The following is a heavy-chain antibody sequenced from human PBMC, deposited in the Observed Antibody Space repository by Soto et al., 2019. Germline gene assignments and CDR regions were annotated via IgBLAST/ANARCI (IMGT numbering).Heavy chain of an antibody. D-gene: IGHD5-18*01. V-gene: IGHV4-59*01. J-gene: IGHJ4*02. Sequence: PSEALSLTYNVSGGSISSYYWSWIRQPPGKGLEWIGYIYYSGSTNYNPSLKSRVTISVDTSKNQFSLKLSSVTAADTAVYYCARERRGYSYGSYYFDYWGQGTLVTVSS. CDR1: GGSISSYY. CDR2: IYYSGST. CDR3: ARERRGYSYGSYYFDY.